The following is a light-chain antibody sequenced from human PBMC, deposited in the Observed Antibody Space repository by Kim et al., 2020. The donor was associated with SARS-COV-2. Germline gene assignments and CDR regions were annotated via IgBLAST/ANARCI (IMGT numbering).Light chain of an antibody. V-gene: IGKV1-5*01. CDR2: DAS. J-gene: IGKJ1*01. CDR1: QSISSW. CDR3: QQYNTYPET. Sequence: ASGGDRVTITCRGSQSISSWLAWYQQKPGKAPKVLISDASRLESGFPSRFSGSGSGTEFTLTISSLQPDDFATYYCQQYNTYPETFGQGTKVDIK.